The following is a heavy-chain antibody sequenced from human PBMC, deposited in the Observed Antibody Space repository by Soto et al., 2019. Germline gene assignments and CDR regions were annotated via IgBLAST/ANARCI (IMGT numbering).Heavy chain of an antibody. J-gene: IGHJ6*02. CDR2: IKQDGSEK. V-gene: IGHV3-7*01. D-gene: IGHD3-3*01. Sequence: GGSLRLSCAASGFTFSSYWMSWVRQAPGKGLEWVANIKQDGSEKYYVDSVKGRFTISRDNAKNSLYLQMNSLRAEDTAVYYCARDRYSYYDFWSGSLPYFYYGMDVWGQGTTVTVSS. CDR3: ARDRYSYYDFWSGSLPYFYYGMDV. CDR1: GFTFSSYW.